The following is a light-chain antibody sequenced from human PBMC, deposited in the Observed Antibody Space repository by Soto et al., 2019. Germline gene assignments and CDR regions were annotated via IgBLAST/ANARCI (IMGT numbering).Light chain of an antibody. V-gene: IGLV2-8*01. CDR3: SSYAGTNNVI. CDR2: EVT. Sequence: QSALTQPASVSGSPGQSITISCTGTSSDVGAYIFVSWYQQHPGKAPKLLIYEVTKRPSGVPARFSGSKSGNTASLTVSGLQGDDEADYYCSSYAGTNNVIFGGGTKLTVL. J-gene: IGLJ2*01. CDR1: SSDVGAYIF.